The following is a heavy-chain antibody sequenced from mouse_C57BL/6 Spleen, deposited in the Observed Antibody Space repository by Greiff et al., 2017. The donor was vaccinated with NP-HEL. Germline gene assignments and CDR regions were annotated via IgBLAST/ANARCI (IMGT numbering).Heavy chain of an antibody. J-gene: IGHJ1*03. V-gene: IGHV1-50*01. CDR1: GYTFTSYW. CDR3: ARKGNYGSSHWYFDV. D-gene: IGHD1-1*01. CDR2: IDPSDSYT. Sequence: QVQLQQPGAELVKPGASVKLSCKASGYTFTSYWMQWVKQRPGQGLEWIGEIDPSDSYTKYTQKFKGKATVTVDTYSSTAYMQLSSLTSEDSAVYYCARKGNYGSSHWYFDVWGTGTTGTVSS.